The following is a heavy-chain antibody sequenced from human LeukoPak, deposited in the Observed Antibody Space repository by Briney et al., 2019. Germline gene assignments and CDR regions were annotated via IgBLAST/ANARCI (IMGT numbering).Heavy chain of an antibody. D-gene: IGHD5-12*01. CDR1: GYTFTGYY. CDR3: ARAYSGYEAFDY. CDR2: INPNSGGT. V-gene: IGHV1-2*02. J-gene: IGHJ4*02. Sequence: ASVKVSCKASGYTFTGYYMHWVRQAPGQGLEWMGWINPNSGGTKYAQKFQGRVTMTRDTSAVYMELSRLRSDDTAVYYCARAYSGYEAFDYWGQGTLVTVSS.